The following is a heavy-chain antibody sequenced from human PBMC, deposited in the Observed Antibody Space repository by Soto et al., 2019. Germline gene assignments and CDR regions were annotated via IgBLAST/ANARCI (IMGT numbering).Heavy chain of an antibody. CDR1: GYTFTSYG. CDR2: ISAYNGNT. Sequence: GASVKVSCKASGYTFTSYGISWVRQAPGQGLEWMGWISAYNGNTNYAQKLQGRVTMTTDTSTSTAYMELRSLRSDDTAVYYCARSGRYYDFWSGPDYGMDVWGQGTTVTVS. V-gene: IGHV1-18*01. D-gene: IGHD3-3*01. CDR3: ARSGRYYDFWSGPDYGMDV. J-gene: IGHJ6*02.